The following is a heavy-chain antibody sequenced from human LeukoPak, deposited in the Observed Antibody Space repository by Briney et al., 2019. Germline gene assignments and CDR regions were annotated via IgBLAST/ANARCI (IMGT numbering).Heavy chain of an antibody. Sequence: GGSLRLSCAASGFTFSSYSMNWVRQAPGKGLEWVSSISGGSGYIYYAGSVKGRFTISRDNAKNSLYLQMNSLRAEDTAVYYCVGGPIAAAGEDYWGQEILVTVSS. CDR3: VGGPIAAAGEDY. CDR1: GFTFSSYS. CDR2: ISGGSGYI. V-gene: IGHV3-21*01. J-gene: IGHJ4*02. D-gene: IGHD6-13*01.